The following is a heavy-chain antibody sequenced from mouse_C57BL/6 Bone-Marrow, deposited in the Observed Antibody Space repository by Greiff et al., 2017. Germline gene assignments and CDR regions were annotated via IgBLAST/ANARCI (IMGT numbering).Heavy chain of an antibody. D-gene: IGHD1-1*01. Sequence: QVQLQQPGAELVRPGTSVKLSCKASGYTFTSYWMHWVKQRPGQGLEWIGVIDPSDSYTNYNQKFKGKATLTVDTSSSTAYMQLSSLTSEDSAVYYCARILGDYFDYWGQGTTLTVSS. V-gene: IGHV1-59*01. CDR2: IDPSDSYT. CDR3: ARILGDYFDY. CDR1: GYTFTSYW. J-gene: IGHJ2*01.